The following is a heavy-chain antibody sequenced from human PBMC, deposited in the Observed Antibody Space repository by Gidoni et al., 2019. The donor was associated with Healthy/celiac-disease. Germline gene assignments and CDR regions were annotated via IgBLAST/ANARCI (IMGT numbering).Heavy chain of an antibody. D-gene: IGHD4-17*01. Sequence: QLQLQESVPGLVKPSATLSLTCTVSGGSLSSSSYYWGWIRQPPGKGLEWIGSISYSGSTYYNPSLKSRVTISVDTSKNQCALKLSSGTAADTAVYYCARRARAKTTVIGVELDYWGQGTLVTVSS. J-gene: IGHJ4*02. V-gene: IGHV4-39*01. CDR3: ARRARAKTTVIGVELDY. CDR1: GGSLSSSSYY. CDR2: ISYSGST.